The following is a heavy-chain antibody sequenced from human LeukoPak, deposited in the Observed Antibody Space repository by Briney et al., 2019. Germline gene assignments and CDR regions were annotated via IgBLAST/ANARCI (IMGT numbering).Heavy chain of an antibody. CDR2: INANTGNR. J-gene: IGHJ6*03. V-gene: IGHV7-4-1*02. CDR1: GYTFTSYA. D-gene: IGHD6-13*01. CDR3: ERAPGIAEPDGYFMDV. Sequence: ASVKVSCKASGYTFTSYAMNLVRQAPGQGLEWMGWINANTGNRTYAQAFTGRFLFSLATSVTTAYLDLSSLQAEDTAVYYCERAPGIAEPDGYFMDVWGKGTTVTVSS.